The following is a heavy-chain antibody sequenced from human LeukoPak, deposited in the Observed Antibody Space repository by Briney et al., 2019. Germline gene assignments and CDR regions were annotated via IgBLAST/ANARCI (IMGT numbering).Heavy chain of an antibody. J-gene: IGHJ4*02. CDR2: IYYSRST. D-gene: IGHD1-26*01. CDR1: GGSISSSSYY. V-gene: IGHV4-39*07. Sequence: SETLSLTCTVSGGSISSSSYYWGWIRQPPGKGLEWIGSIYYSRSTYYNPSLKSRVTISVDTSKNRFSLKLSSVTAADTAVYYCARGWGATGYLDYWGQGTLVTVSS. CDR3: ARGWGATGYLDY.